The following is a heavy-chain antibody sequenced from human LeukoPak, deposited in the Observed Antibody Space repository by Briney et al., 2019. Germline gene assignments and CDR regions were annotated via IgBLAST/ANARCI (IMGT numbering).Heavy chain of an antibody. D-gene: IGHD1-26*01. V-gene: IGHV4-39*07. CDR3: ARAGGSYNRRFDP. CDR1: GDSISSSSYY. CDR2: MYYSGIT. J-gene: IGHJ5*02. Sequence: PSETLSLTCTVSGDSISSSSYYWGWIRQPPGKGLEWIGSMYYSGITYYNPSLKSRVTISGDTSKNQFSLKLSSVTAADTAVYYCARAGGSYNRRFDPWGQGTLVTVSS.